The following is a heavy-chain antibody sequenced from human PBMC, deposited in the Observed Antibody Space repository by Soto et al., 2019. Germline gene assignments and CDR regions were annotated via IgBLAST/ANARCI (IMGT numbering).Heavy chain of an antibody. J-gene: IGHJ6*02. CDR1: GGSFSGYY. CDR2: INHSGST. V-gene: IGHV4-34*01. CDR3: ARAPLSGYGYYYYGMDV. Sequence: LSLTCAVYGGSFSGYYWSWIRQPPGKGLEWIGEINHSGSTNYNPSLKSRVTISVDTSKNQFSLKLSSVTAADTAVYYCARAPLSGYGYYYYGMDVWGQGTTVTVSS. D-gene: IGHD3-22*01.